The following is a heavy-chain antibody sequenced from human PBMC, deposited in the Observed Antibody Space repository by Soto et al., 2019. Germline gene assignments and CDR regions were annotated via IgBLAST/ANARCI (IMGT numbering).Heavy chain of an antibody. CDR1: GGSISSDDNY. D-gene: IGHD2-2*01. V-gene: IGHV4-31*03. Sequence: QVHLQESGPGLVKPSQTLALTCTVSGGSISSDDNYCSWIRQHPGKGLGWIGYIYYRGSTYYNPSLKSRVAISEDTSKNQFSLNLSSVTAADTAVYYCARSPRRDAGRLKFDYWGQGTLVTVSS. CDR2: IYYRGST. J-gene: IGHJ4*02. CDR3: ARSPRRDAGRLKFDY.